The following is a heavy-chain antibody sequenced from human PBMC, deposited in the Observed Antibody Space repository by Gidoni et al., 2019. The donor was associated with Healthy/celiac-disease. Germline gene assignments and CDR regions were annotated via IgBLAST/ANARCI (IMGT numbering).Heavy chain of an antibody. J-gene: IGHJ3*02. Sequence: QVQLQQWGAGLFKPSETLSLTSSVSGGSFIGYFWSWTRQSPGKGLQWIGEINHSGSTNYNPSLKSRVTISVDTSKNQFSLKVRSVTAADTAVYYWARDLMMGNAFDIWGQGTMVTVSS. D-gene: IGHD3-16*01. CDR3: ARDLMMGNAFDI. CDR2: INHSGST. V-gene: IGHV4-34*01. CDR1: GGSFIGYF.